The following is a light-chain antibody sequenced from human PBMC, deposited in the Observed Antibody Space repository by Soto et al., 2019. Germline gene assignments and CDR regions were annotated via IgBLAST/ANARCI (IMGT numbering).Light chain of an antibody. V-gene: IGKV1-39*01. CDR2: GAS. Sequence: DIQMTQSPSSLSASVGDRVTITCRASQSINSYLNWYKQKPWKAPKLLIYGASSLQSGVPSRFSGSGSGTDFTLTISSLQPEDFATYYFQQSYSTPITFGHGTRLEIK. CDR3: QQSYSTPIT. CDR1: QSINSY. J-gene: IGKJ5*01.